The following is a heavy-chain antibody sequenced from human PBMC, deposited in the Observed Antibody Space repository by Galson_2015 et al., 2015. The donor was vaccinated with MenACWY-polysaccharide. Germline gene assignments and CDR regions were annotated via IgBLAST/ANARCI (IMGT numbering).Heavy chain of an antibody. CDR2: ISGSGGST. D-gene: IGHD3-10*01. CDR3: AKSFKGLRGVKYY. CDR1: GFTFSSYA. J-gene: IGHJ4*02. V-gene: IGHV3-23*01. Sequence: SLRLSCAASGFTFSSYAMSWVRQAPGKGLEWVSSISGSGGSTYYADSVKGRFTISRDNSKNMLYLQMNSLRAEDTAVYYCAKSFKGLRGVKYYWGQGTLVSVSS.